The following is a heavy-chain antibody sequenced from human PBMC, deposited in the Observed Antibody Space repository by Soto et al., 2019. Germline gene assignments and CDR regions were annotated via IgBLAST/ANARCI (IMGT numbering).Heavy chain of an antibody. CDR1: GDSIISSDFY. CDR3: ARHSLALRKNNWFDP. D-gene: IGHD3-3*02. Sequence: SETLSLTCTVSGDSIISSDFYWGWARQPPGKGLEWIGSIFYLGSSYYNPSLKSRVTMSVDTSKNQFSLRLRSVTAADTALYFCARHSLALRKNNWFDPWGQGIMVTVSS. V-gene: IGHV4-39*01. J-gene: IGHJ5*02. CDR2: IFYLGSS.